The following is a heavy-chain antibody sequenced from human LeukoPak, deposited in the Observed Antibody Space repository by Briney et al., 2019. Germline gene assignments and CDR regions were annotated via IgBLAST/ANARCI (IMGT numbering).Heavy chain of an antibody. J-gene: IGHJ4*02. CDR1: EFTFSSYA. Sequence: GRSLRLSCAASEFTFSSYAMHWVRQAPGKGLEWVSYISSSRSFTNYADSVKGRFTISRDNSKNTLYLQMNSLRAEDTAIYYCAKAALRYQLLSSLDYWGQGTLVTVSS. V-gene: IGHV3-23*01. CDR2: ISSSRSFT. CDR3: AKAALRYQLLSSLDY. D-gene: IGHD2-2*01.